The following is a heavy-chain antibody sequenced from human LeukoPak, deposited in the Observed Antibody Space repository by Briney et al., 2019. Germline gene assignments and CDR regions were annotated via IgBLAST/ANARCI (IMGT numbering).Heavy chain of an antibody. CDR3: RGFPGRTSPPPPHYYGMDV. V-gene: IGHV1-69*04. J-gene: IGHJ6*02. CDR1: GGTFSSYA. Sequence: GASVKVSCKASGGTFSSYAISWVRQAPGQGLEWMGRIIPIFGIANYAQKFQGRVTITADKSTSTAYMELSSLRSEDTAVYYCRGFPGRTSPPPPHYYGMDVWGQGTTVTVSS. CDR2: IIPIFGIA. D-gene: IGHD3-10*01.